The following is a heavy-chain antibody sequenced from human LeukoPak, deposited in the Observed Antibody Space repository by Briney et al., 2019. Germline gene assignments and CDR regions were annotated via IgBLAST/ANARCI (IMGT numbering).Heavy chain of an antibody. V-gene: IGHV4-59*08. J-gene: IGHJ4*02. D-gene: IGHD6-19*01. CDR3: ARHGYSSGRIDY. CDR1: GGSISSYY. CDR2: IYYSGST. Sequence: SETLSLTCTVSGGSISSYYWSWIRQPPGKGLEWIGYIYYSGSTNYNPYLKSRVTISVDTSKNQFSLKLSSVTAADTAVYYCARHGYSSGRIDYWGQGTLVTVSS.